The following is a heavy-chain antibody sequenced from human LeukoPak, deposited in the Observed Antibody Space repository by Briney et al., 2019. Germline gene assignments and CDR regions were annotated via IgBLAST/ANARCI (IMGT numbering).Heavy chain of an antibody. CDR1: GGSISSGDYY. CDR2: IYYSGST. V-gene: IGHV4-30-4*08. D-gene: IGHD4-17*01. CDR3: AREFLRVNAFDI. Sequence: PSQTLSLTCTVSGGSISSGDYYWSWIRQPPGKGLEWIGYIYYSGSTYYNPSLKSRVTISVDTSKNQFSLKLSSVIAADTAVYFCAREFLRVNAFDIWGQGTMVTVSS. J-gene: IGHJ3*02.